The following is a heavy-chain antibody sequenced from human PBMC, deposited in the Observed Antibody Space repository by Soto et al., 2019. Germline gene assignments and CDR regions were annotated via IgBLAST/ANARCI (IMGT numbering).Heavy chain of an antibody. Sequence: GGSLRLSCAASGFTFSSYAMSWVRQAPGKGLEWVSAISGSGGSTYYADSVKGRFTISRDNSKNTLYLQMNSLRAEDTAVYYCAKRADSPYEYYGSGSPVSYWGQGTLVTVSS. CDR3: AKRADSPYEYYGSGSPVSY. CDR1: GFTFSSYA. D-gene: IGHD3-10*01. V-gene: IGHV3-23*01. CDR2: ISGSGGST. J-gene: IGHJ4*02.